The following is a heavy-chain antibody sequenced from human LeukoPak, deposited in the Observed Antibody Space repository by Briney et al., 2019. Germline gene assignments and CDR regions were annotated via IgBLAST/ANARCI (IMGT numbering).Heavy chain of an antibody. CDR3: ARDSGYSSSWDMGYYYYGMDV. V-gene: IGHV3-33*01. CDR1: GFTLSSYG. D-gene: IGHD6-13*01. CDR2: IWYDGSNK. J-gene: IGHJ6*04. Sequence: GGSLRLSCAASGFTLSSYGMHWVRQAPGKGLEWVAVIWYDGSNKYYADSVKGRFTISRDNFKNTLYLQMNSLRAEDTAVYYCARDSGYSSSWDMGYYYYGMDVWGKGTTVTVSS.